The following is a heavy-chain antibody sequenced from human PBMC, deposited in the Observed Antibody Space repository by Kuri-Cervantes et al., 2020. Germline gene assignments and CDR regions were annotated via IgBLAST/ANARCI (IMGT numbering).Heavy chain of an antibody. J-gene: IGHJ1*01. CDR3: ARLSSWYETEYFQH. CDR1: GGSISSSNW. Sequence: SETLSLTCAVSGGSISSSNWWSWVRQPPGKGLEWIGEIYHSGSTNYNPSLKSRVTISVDKSKNQFSLKLSSVTAADTAVYYCARLSSWYETEYFQHWGQGTLVTVSS. CDR2: IYHSGST. V-gene: IGHV4-4*02. D-gene: IGHD6-13*01.